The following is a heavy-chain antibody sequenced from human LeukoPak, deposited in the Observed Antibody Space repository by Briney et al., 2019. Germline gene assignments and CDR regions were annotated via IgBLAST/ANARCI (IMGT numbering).Heavy chain of an antibody. J-gene: IGHJ4*02. CDR2: ISSSSNYI. V-gene: IGHV3-21*01. Sequence: TGGSLRLSCAASGFTFSIYSMNWVRQAPGKGLEWVSSISSSSNYINHADSVKGRFTISRDNAKNSLYLQMNSLRAEDTAVYYCARELVAVSDTAGDFWGQGTLVTVSS. CDR1: GFTFSIYS. D-gene: IGHD6-19*01. CDR3: ARELVAVSDTAGDF.